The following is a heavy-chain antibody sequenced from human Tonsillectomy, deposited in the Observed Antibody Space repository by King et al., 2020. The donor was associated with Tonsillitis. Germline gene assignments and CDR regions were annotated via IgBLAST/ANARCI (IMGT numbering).Heavy chain of an antibody. Sequence: QLVQSGAEVKKPGASVKVSCKASGYTFTSYGISWVRQAPGQGLEWMGWISVYKGNTNYAQKLQGRVTMITDTSTSTAYMQLRSLRSDDTAVYYCARDAQWLLPTQDPFDIWGQGTMVTVSS. J-gene: IGHJ3*02. CDR2: ISVYKGNT. CDR1: GYTFTSYG. V-gene: IGHV1-18*04. D-gene: IGHD3-22*01. CDR3: ARDAQWLLPTQDPFDI.